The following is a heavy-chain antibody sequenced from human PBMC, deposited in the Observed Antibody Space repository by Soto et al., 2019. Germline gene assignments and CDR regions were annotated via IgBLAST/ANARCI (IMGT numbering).Heavy chain of an antibody. D-gene: IGHD6-6*01. CDR2: INPSGGST. Sequence: ASVKVSCKASGYTFTSYYMHWVRQAPGQGLEWMGIINPSGGSTSYAQKFQGRVTMTRDTSTSTVYMELSSLRSEDTAVYYCARGPFIVRSSPYYYYGMDVWGQGTTVTVS. V-gene: IGHV1-46*01. CDR1: GYTFTSYY. CDR3: ARGPFIVRSSPYYYYGMDV. J-gene: IGHJ6*02.